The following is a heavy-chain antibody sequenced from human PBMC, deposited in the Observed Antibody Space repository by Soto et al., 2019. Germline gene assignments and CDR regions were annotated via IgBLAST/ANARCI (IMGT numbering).Heavy chain of an antibody. CDR2: IDPSGTST. Sequence: QVHLVQSGAEVKKPGASVKVSCKASGYSLTTHYMHWVRQAPGEGLEWMGRIDPSGTSTTYAVKFQGRVTMSRDTATSTVYLEVTSLRSEDTAVYFCARYPGGYCAAGSCYYFDYWGQGTLVSVSS. CDR1: GYSLTTHY. V-gene: IGHV1-46*01. D-gene: IGHD2-8*02. CDR3: ARYPGGYCAAGSCYYFDY. J-gene: IGHJ4*02.